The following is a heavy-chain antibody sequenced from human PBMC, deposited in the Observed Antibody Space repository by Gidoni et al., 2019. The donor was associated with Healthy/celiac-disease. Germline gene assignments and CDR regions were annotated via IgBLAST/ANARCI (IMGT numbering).Heavy chain of an antibody. D-gene: IGHD5-12*01. Sequence: QVQLQESGPGLVKPSQTLSLTCTVSGGSISSGSYYWRWIRQPAGKGLEWIGRIYTSGSTNYNPSLKSRVTMSVDTSKNQFSLKLSSVTAADTAVYYCARRRATAYYFDYWGQGTLVTVSS. CDR2: IYTSGST. V-gene: IGHV4-61*02. CDR3: ARRRATAYYFDY. CDR1: GGSISSGSYY. J-gene: IGHJ4*02.